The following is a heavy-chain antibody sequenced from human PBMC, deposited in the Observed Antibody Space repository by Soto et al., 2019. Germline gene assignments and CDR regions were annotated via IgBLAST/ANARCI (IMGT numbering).Heavy chain of an antibody. D-gene: IGHD2-2*02. V-gene: IGHV3-73*02. J-gene: IGHJ6*02. Sequence: EVQLVESGGGLVQPGGSLKLSCVGSGFIFGGSAIHWVRQASGKGLEWVGRIRSRANNYATSSAVSVRGRFTFFRDDSKNTAYLQMNTLKTDDTAVYYCCRGQGAPIGDYYYHGLDVWGQGTPVTVS. CDR1: GFIFGGSA. CDR2: IRSRANNYAT. CDR3: CRGQGAPIGDYYYHGLDV.